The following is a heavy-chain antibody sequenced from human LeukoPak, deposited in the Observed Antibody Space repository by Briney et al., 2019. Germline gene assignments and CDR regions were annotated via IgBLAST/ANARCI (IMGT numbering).Heavy chain of an antibody. J-gene: IGHJ4*02. CDR2: IWYDGSNK. CDR3: AKDGSSSWYGEFDY. CDR1: GFTFSSYG. Sequence: PGRSLRLSCAASGFTFSSYGMHWVRQAPGKGLEWVAVIWYDGSNKYYADSVKGRFTISRDNSKNTLYLQMNSLRAEDTAVYYCAKDGSSSWYGEFDYWGQGTLVTVSS. D-gene: IGHD6-13*01. V-gene: IGHV3-33*06.